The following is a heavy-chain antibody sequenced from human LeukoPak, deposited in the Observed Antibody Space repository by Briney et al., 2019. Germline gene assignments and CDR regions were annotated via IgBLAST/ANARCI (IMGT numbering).Heavy chain of an antibody. V-gene: IGHV4-4*07. CDR3: ARHIVVVPAAIVYYYYGMDV. CDR2: IYTSGST. J-gene: IGHJ6*02. CDR1: GGSISSYY. D-gene: IGHD2-2*01. Sequence: PSETLSLTCTVSGGSISSYYWSWIRQPAGKGLEWIGRIYTSGSTNYNPSLKSRVTMSVDTSKNQFYLKLSSVTAADTAVYYCARHIVVVPAAIVYYYYGMDVWGQGTTVTVSS.